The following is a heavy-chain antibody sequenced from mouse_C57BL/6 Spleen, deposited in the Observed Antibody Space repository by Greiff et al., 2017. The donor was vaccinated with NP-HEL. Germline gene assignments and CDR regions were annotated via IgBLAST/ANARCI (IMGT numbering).Heavy chain of an antibody. J-gene: IGHJ4*01. V-gene: IGHV8-8*01. Sequence: QVQLQQSGPGILQPSQTLSLTCFFSGFSLSTFGMGVGWIRQPSGKGLEWLAHIWWDDDKYYNPALMSRLTISKDTPKKQVFLKIANVDTADTATYYCARSLYGNYAMDYWGQGTSVTVSS. CDR1: GFSLSTFGMG. CDR2: IWWDDDK. CDR3: ARSLYGNYAMDY. D-gene: IGHD2-1*01.